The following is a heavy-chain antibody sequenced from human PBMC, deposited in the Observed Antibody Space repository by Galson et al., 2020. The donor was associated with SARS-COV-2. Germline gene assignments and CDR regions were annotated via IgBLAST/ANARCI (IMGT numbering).Heavy chain of an antibody. CDR1: GFSFSSYY. D-gene: IGHD2-21*02. J-gene: IGHJ4*02. CDR3: VSLLGGDSAC. CDR2: ISADGSGT. V-gene: IGHV3-74*01. Sequence: GESLNISCAASGFSFSSYYMHWVRQAPGKGLAWVSRISADGSGTTYADSVKGRFTISRDNAKNTLYLQMNSLRAEDTAVYYCVSLLGGDSACWGQGTLVTVSS.